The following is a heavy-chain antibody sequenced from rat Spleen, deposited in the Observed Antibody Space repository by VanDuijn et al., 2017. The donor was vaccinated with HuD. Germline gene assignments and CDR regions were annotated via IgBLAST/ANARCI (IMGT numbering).Heavy chain of an antibody. CDR1: GFTFSDYY. V-gene: IGHV5-22*01. CDR3: ARRGDWGFAY. D-gene: IGHD5-1*01. J-gene: IGHJ2*01. CDR2: ISYDGSST. Sequence: EVQLVESGGGLVQPGRSMKLSCAASGFTFSDYYMAWVRQAPTRGLEWVASISYDGSSTYYRDSVKGRFTIARDNAKSTLYLQMDSLRSEDTATYYCARRGDWGFAYWGQGVMVTVSS.